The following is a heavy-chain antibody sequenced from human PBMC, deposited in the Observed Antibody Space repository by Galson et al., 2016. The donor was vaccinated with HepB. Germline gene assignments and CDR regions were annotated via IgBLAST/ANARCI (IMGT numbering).Heavy chain of an antibody. CDR3: AKSSGYSNTWMTY. Sequence: SLRLSCAASGFIFSNYVMAWVRQAPGKGLEWVSVTSDSGHSTYYADSVKGRLTISRDNSKNTLFLQMNSRRAEDTAVYYCAKSSGYSNTWMTYWGQGTLVAISS. CDR1: GFIFSNYV. J-gene: IGHJ4*02. D-gene: IGHD6-13*01. V-gene: IGHV3-23*01. CDR2: TSDSGHST.